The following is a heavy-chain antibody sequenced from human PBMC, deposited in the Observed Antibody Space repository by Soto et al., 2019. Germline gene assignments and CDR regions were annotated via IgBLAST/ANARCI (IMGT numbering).Heavy chain of an antibody. CDR1: GASINSAY. D-gene: IGHD3-3*01. V-gene: IGHV4-59*01. Sequence: SETLSLTCTVSGASINSAYWSWIRQSPGKGLEYLGYIYYSGSNNFDPSLKSRVSVSVDTSKNQVSLRLRSVTAADTAVYYCARGHGITISGVVLNGLDVWGQGTTVTVYS. CDR3: ARGHGITISGVVLNGLDV. CDR2: IYYSGSN. J-gene: IGHJ6*02.